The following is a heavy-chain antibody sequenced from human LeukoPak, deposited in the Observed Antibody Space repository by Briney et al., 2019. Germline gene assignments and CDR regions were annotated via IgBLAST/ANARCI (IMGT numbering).Heavy chain of an antibody. CDR2: FDPEDGET. Sequence: ASVTVSFTVSGHTLTELSMHWVRQAPGKGLEWMGGFDPEDGETIYAQKFQGRVTMTEDTSTDTAYMELSSLRSEDTAVYYCATEGSSAPRAFDIWGQGTMVTVSS. CDR1: GHTLTELS. J-gene: IGHJ3*02. D-gene: IGHD1-26*01. CDR3: ATEGSSAPRAFDI. V-gene: IGHV1-24*01.